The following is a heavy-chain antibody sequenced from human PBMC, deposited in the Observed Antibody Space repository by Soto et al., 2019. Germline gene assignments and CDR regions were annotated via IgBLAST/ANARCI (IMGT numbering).Heavy chain of an antibody. V-gene: IGHV3-49*04. CDR2: IRSKTYGGTT. Sequence: PGGSLRLSCTASGVTFGDYAMTWVLQAPGKGLEWVGFIRSKTYGGTTEYTTSVRGRFTISRDDSKSVAYLQMNSLKTDDTAVYYCTRDGDYYRSGPYGYSDYWGPGALVPVSS. D-gene: IGHD3-10*01. CDR3: TRDGDYYRSGPYGYSDY. J-gene: IGHJ4*02. CDR1: GVTFGDYA.